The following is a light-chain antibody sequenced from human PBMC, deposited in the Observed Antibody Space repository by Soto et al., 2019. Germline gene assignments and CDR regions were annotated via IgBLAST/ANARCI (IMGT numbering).Light chain of an antibody. V-gene: IGKV3D-20*02. CDR1: QSVPNSY. Sequence: EIVLTQSPGTLSLSPGERATLSCRASQSVPNSYLAWYQQKPGQAPRLLIYGASSRATGIPDRFSGSGSGTDFTLTISRLEPEDFAVYYCQQRSNWPPITFGQGTRLEIK. J-gene: IGKJ5*01. CDR2: GAS. CDR3: QQRSNWPPIT.